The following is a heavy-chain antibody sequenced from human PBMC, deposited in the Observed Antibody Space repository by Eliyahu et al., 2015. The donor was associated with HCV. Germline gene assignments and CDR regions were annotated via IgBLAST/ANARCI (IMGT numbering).Heavy chain of an antibody. J-gene: IGHJ4*02. Sequence: EVQLVESGGGVVRPGGSLXLSXAASGFXXDDYGMXWVRQAPGKGLEWVSGINWNGGSTGYADSAKGRFTISRDNAKNSLYLQMNSLRAEDTALYYCASNYDSSGYYNGGWGQGTLVTVSS. D-gene: IGHD3-22*01. CDR1: GFXXDDYG. CDR2: INWNGGST. V-gene: IGHV3-20*03. CDR3: ASNYDSSGYYNGG.